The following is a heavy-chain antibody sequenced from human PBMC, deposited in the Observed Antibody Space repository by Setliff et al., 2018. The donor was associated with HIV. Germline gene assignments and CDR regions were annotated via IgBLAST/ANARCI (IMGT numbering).Heavy chain of an antibody. CDR2: IYYSGST. J-gene: IGHJ4*02. CDR3: ARDRSWITGTQFDY. D-gene: IGHD1-7*01. CDR1: GGSISNSFYY. Sequence: KPSETLSLTCTVSGGSISNSFYYWGWIRQPPGKGLEWIGTIYYSGSTYYNPSLKSRVTVSVDTSKNQFSLKLSSVTAADTAVYYCARDRSWITGTQFDYWGQGTLVTVSS. V-gene: IGHV4-39*07.